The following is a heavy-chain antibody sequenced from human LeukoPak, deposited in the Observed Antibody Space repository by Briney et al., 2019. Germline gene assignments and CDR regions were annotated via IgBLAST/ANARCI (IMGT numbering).Heavy chain of an antibody. D-gene: IGHD6-19*01. Sequence: SSETLSLTCTVSGGYINSHYWGWIRQPPGKVLEYIGYISYTGSAIYSPSLESRVTISIDTSKKQFSLNLRSVNTADTAVYYCARAPAHREAVAGTSAPLLFDYWGQGTLVTVSS. CDR2: ISYTGSA. V-gene: IGHV4-59*11. CDR3: ARAPAHREAVAGTSAPLLFDY. CDR1: GGYINSHY. J-gene: IGHJ4*02.